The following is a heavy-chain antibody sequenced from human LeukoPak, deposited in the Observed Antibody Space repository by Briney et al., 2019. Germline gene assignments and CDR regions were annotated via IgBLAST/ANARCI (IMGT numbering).Heavy chain of an antibody. CDR3: ARDTVVKTTTHFDY. CDR1: GFTFSTYA. V-gene: IGHV3-30*04. D-gene: IGHD4/OR15-4a*01. CDR2: IAYDGSNK. Sequence: GMSLRLSCAASGFTFSTYAMHWVRQAPGKGLEWVAVIAYDGSNKYYADSVKGRFTISRDNSKNTLYLQMNSLRAEDTAVYYCARDTVVKTTTHFDYWGQGTLVTVPS. J-gene: IGHJ4*02.